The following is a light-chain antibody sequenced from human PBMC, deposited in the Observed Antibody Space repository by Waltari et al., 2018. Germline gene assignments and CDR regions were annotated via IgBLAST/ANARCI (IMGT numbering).Light chain of an antibody. J-gene: IGLJ2*01. CDR3: SSYAGSSKGV. CDR1: SRDLGIYKG. CDR2: AVS. Sequence: QSALTQPASVSGSPGQSIPLSCTGTSRDLGIYKGVSWYQQHPGKAPKLMIYAVSKRPSGVSDRFSGSKSGDMASLTISGLQPEDEAEYFCSSYAGSSKGVFGGGTKVTVL. V-gene: IGLV2-23*02.